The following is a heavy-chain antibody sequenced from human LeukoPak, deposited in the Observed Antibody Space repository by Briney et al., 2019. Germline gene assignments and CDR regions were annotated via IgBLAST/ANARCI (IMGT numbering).Heavy chain of an antibody. CDR1: GGSIRSYY. Sequence: SETLSLTCTVSGGSIRSYYWGWIRQPPGKGLEWIGHFFLSGSTTYNPSLKSRVTISVDTSKNQFSMKITSVTAADTAVYYCVRTREYSSTWYSDYWGQGILVTVSS. CDR2: FFLSGST. CDR3: VRTREYSSTWYSDY. V-gene: IGHV4-59*01. J-gene: IGHJ4*02. D-gene: IGHD6-13*01.